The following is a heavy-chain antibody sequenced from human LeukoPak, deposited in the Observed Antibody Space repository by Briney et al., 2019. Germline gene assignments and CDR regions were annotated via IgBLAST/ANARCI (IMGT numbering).Heavy chain of an antibody. CDR1: GGSISSYY. J-gene: IGHJ3*02. CDR3: ARDLHDFWSGYYDAFDI. CDR2: IYYSGST. D-gene: IGHD3-3*01. Sequence: SETLSLTCTVSGGSISSYYWSWIRQPPGKGLEWIGYIYYSGSTNYNPSLKSRVTISVDTSKNQFSLKLSSVTAADTAVYYCARDLHDFWSGYYDAFDIWGQGTMVTVSS. V-gene: IGHV4-59*01.